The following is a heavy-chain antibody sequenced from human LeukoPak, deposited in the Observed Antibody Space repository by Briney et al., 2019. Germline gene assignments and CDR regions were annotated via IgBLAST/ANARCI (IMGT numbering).Heavy chain of an antibody. V-gene: IGHV3-30*04. CDR1: GFTFSSYA. CDR3: ARDRHYYGSGSENWFDR. Sequence: GGSLRLSCAASGFTFSSYAMHWVRQAPGKGLEWVAVISYDGSNKYYADSVKGRFTISRDNSKNTLYLQMNSLRAEDTAVYYCARDRHYYGSGSENWFDRWRQGTLVTDSS. J-gene: IGHJ5*02. D-gene: IGHD3-10*01. CDR2: ISYDGSNK.